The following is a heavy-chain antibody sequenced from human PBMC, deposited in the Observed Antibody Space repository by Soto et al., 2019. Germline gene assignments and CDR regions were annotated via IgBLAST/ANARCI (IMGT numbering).Heavy chain of an antibody. CDR1: GFAFQTYT. V-gene: IGHV3-21*01. J-gene: IGHJ5*02. CDR2: ITISGNYI. CDR3: AKVGVLRTNFRWFDL. D-gene: IGHD2-8*01. Sequence: EGQLVESGGGLVKPGWSLRLSCAASGFAFQTYTMEWLRQPPGKGLEWVSSITISGNYIYYADSVKGRFTISRDNGRNSFYLQMNSLRAEDTAVYYCAKVGVLRTNFRWFDLWGQGTLVTVSS.